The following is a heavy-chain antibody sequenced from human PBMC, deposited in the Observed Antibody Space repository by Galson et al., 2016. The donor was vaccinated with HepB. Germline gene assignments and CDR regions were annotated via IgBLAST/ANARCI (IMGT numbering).Heavy chain of an antibody. V-gene: IGHV3-48*02. D-gene: IGHD3-10*01. J-gene: IGHJ4*02. CDR1: GFTFSGSA. CDR2: ISSSSSTI. CDR3: AREIPSRGKSDY. Sequence: SLRLSCAASGFTFSGSAMHWVRQASGKGLEWVSYISSSSSTIYYADSVKGRFTISRDNAKNSLYLQMNSLRDEDTAVYYCAREIPSRGKSDYWGQGTLVTVAS.